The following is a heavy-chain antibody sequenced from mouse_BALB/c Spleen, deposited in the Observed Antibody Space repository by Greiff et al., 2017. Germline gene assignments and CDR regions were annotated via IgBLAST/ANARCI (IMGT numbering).Heavy chain of an antibody. Sequence: VKLQESGAELVKPGASVKLSCKASGYTFTEYIIHWVKQRSGQGLEWIGWFYPGSGSIKYNEKFKDKATLTADKSSSTVYMELSRLTSEDSAVYFCARHEANWDHFAYWGQGTLVTVSA. J-gene: IGHJ3*01. CDR2: FYPGSGSI. CDR1: GYTFTEYI. CDR3: ARHEANWDHFAY. V-gene: IGHV1-62-2*01. D-gene: IGHD4-1*01.